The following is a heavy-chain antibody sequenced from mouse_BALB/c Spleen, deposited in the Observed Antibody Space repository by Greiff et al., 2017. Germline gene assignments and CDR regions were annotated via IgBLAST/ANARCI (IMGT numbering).Heavy chain of an antibody. CDR3: ARESTMLTTSPIDY. D-gene: IGHD2-2*01. CDR2: IDPANGNT. V-gene: IGHV14-3*02. CDR1: GFNIKDTY. Sequence: VQLQQSGAELVKPGASVKLSCTASGFNIKDTYMHWVKQRPEQGLEWIGRIDPANGNTKYDPKFQGKATITADTASNTAYLQLSSLTSEDTAVYYCARESTMLTTSPIDYWGQGTTLTVSS. J-gene: IGHJ2*01.